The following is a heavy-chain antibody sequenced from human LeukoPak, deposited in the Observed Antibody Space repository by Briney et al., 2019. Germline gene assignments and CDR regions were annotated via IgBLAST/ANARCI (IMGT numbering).Heavy chain of an antibody. CDR2: IYYSGTT. V-gene: IGHV4-59*01. D-gene: IGHD3-10*01. CDR3: ARGKKDDTGSYPADY. Sequence: SETLSLTCTVSGGSINNYYWSWIRQPPGKGLEWIGYIYYSGTTNYDPSLKSRVTISLDTSKSQFSLKLRSVTAADTAVYYCARGKKDDTGSYPADYWGQGTLVTVSS. J-gene: IGHJ4*02. CDR1: GGSINNYY.